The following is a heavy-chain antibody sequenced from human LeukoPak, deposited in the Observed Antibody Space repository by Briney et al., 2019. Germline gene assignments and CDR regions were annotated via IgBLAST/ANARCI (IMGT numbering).Heavy chain of an antibody. J-gene: IGHJ5*02. Sequence: PSETLALTCTVCGGSISSYYWSWIRQPPGKGLEWIGYIYYSGSTNYNPCLKSRVTISVDTSKNQFSLKLSSVTAADTAVYYCASRTPRNWFDPWGQGTLVTVSS. D-gene: IGHD1-14*01. V-gene: IGHV4-59*08. CDR1: GGSISSYY. CDR3: ASRTPRNWFDP. CDR2: IYYSGST.